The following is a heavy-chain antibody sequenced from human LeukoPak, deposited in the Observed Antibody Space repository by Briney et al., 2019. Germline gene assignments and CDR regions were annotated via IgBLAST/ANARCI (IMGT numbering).Heavy chain of an antibody. CDR2: ISASGSTL. D-gene: IGHD3-10*01. CDR1: GFTVSSNY. Sequence: GGSLRLSCAASGFTVSSNYMSWVRQAPGKGLEGVSYISASGSTLFYADSVRGRFTISRDNANNSLSLQMNSLRAEDTAVYYCASARGRFGELLHFIYWGQGTLATVSS. V-gene: IGHV3-11*04. J-gene: IGHJ4*01. CDR3: ASARGRFGELLHFIY.